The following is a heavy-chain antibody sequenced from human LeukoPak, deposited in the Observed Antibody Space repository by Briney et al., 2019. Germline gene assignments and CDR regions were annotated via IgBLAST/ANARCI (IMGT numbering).Heavy chain of an antibody. J-gene: IGHJ5*02. D-gene: IGHD3-9*01. CDR3: AKSPNCDILTGYYTGDNWFDP. V-gene: IGHV3-33*06. CDR1: GFXFXSYG. CDR2: IWYXXSNK. Sequence: GRSLRLSCASSGFXFXSYGMXWXXXAPGXGLEWVXXIWYXXSNKYYADSVKGRFTISRDNSKNTLYLQMNSLRAEDTAVYYCAKSPNCDILTGYYTGDNWFDPWGQGTLVTVSS.